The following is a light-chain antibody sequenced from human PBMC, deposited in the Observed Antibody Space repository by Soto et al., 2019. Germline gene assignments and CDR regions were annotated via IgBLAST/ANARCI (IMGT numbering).Light chain of an antibody. CDR3: QQYSAWPLT. CDR1: QNIRSN. CDR2: GIT. J-gene: IGKJ4*01. Sequence: EIVMTQSPVTLSVSPGERATLSCRASQNIRSNFLAWYQQKPGQPPRLLIYGITTRATGIPARFSASGSGTAFTLTISSLQSEDLAVYYCQQYSAWPLTFGGGTKVEIK. V-gene: IGKV3-15*01.